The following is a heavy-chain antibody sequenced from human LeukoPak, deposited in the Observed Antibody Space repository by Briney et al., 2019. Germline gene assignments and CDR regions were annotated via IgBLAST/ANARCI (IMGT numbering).Heavy chain of an antibody. Sequence: PGGSLRHSCAPSTFTLRIYRMHCARQAPGKGLEWVSSISTTSNYIYYADSVKGRFTISRDNAKNSLYLQLNSLRVEDTRVYNCARGDCSSTTCSAQNRFYPWGQGTLVTVSS. J-gene: IGHJ5*02. V-gene: IGHV3-21*01. CDR1: TFTLRIYR. CDR2: ISTTSNYI. CDR3: ARGDCSSTTCSAQNRFYP. D-gene: IGHD2-2*01.